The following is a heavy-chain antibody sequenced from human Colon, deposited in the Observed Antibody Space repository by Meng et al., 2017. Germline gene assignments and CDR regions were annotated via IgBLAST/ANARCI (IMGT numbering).Heavy chain of an antibody. Sequence: QVQLWESGPGLVKRSGSLSLTCSFSGDSISSDIWWSCLRQPPGKGLEWIGEVYHRGDTNYNPSLKSRVVISVDRSKNQFSLNLSSVTAADTAVYYCGRDQGRQLINHWGQGTLVTVSS. V-gene: IGHV4-4*02. D-gene: IGHD1-1*01. CDR1: GDSISSDIW. J-gene: IGHJ4*02. CDR3: GRDQGRQLINH. CDR2: VYHRGDT.